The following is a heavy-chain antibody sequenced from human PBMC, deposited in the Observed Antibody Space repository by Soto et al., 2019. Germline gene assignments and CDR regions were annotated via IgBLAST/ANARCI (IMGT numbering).Heavy chain of an antibody. CDR2: IKQDGSAK. D-gene: IGHD5-12*01. V-gene: IGHV3-7*01. CDR3: VRAPREDTGYEYYFDY. CDR1: GFTFSSYW. J-gene: IGHJ4*02. Sequence: EVQLVESGGGLVQPGGSLRLSCAGSGFTFSSYWMSWVHQTPDKGLEWVAKIKQDGSAKSYVDSVKGRFTISRDNARNSLSLQMDSLRAEDTAVYYCVRAPREDTGYEYYFDYWGQGTLVTVSS.